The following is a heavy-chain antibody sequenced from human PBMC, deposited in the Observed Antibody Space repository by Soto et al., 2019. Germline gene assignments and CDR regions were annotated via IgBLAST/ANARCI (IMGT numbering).Heavy chain of an antibody. J-gene: IGHJ4*02. CDR1: GFTFRDHD. Sequence: GFTFRDHDMSWIRQAPGKGLEWVSCISSSGTATYYANSVKGRFSISRDNARDSVYLQMNSLRDDDMAKYYCATVDGPTVEPMCFDCWGQGTLGTVS. V-gene: IGHV3-11*04. CDR2: ISSSGTAT. CDR3: ATVDGPTVEPMCFDC. D-gene: IGHD1-1*01.